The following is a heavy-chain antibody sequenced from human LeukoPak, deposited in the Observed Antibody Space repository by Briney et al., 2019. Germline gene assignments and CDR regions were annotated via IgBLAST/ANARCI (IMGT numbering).Heavy chain of an antibody. D-gene: IGHD1-26*01. CDR1: GDSVSSNSAA. V-gene: IGHV6-1*01. CDR3: ARDPDRPWYGWSLSFDY. J-gene: IGHJ4*02. CDR2: TYYRSKWYN. Sequence: SQTLSLTCAISGDSVSSNSAAWNWIRQSPSRGLEWLGRTYYRSKWYNDYAVSVKSRITINPDTSKNQSSLQLNSVTPEDTAVYYCARDPDRPWYGWSLSFDYWGQGTLVTVSS.